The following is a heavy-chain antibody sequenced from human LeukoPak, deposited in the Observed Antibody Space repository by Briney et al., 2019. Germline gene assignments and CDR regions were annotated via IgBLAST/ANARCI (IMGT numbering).Heavy chain of an antibody. D-gene: IGHD3-3*01. CDR3: ARGPTLYDFWSGYYPIYYYYYGMDV. CDR2: INHSGST. Sequence: SETLSLTCAVYGGSFSGYYWSWIRQPPGKGLEWIGEINHSGSTNYNPSLKSRVTISVDTSKNQFSLKLSSVTAADTAVYYCARGPTLYDFWSGYYPIYYYYYGMDVWGQGTTVTVSS. J-gene: IGHJ6*02. CDR1: GGSFSGYY. V-gene: IGHV4-34*01.